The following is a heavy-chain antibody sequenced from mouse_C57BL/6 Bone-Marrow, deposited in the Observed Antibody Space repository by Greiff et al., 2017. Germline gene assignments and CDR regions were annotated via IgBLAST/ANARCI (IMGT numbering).Heavy chain of an antibody. V-gene: IGHV1-55*01. CDR3: ASKIDDGYYGNYFDY. CDR2: IYPGSGST. J-gene: IGHJ2*01. CDR1: GYTFTSYW. D-gene: IGHD2-3*01. Sequence: QVQLQQPGAELVKPGASVKMSCKASGYTFTSYWITWVKQRPGQGLEWIGDIYPGSGSTNYNEKFKSKATLTVDTSSSTAYMQLSSLTSEDSAVYYCASKIDDGYYGNYFDYWGQGTTLTVSS.